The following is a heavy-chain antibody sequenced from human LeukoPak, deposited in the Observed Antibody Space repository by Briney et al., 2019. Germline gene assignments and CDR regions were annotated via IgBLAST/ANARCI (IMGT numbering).Heavy chain of an antibody. CDR2: FDPEDGET. CDR1: GYTLTELS. D-gene: IGHD3-9*01. CDR3: ATVLYDILTGYHPSRPYYFDY. J-gene: IGHJ4*02. V-gene: IGHV1-24*01. Sequence: ASVKVSCKVSGYTLTELSMHWVRQAPGKGLEWMEGFDPEDGETIYAQKFQGRVTMTEDTSTDTAYMELSSLRSEDTAVYYCATVLYDILTGYHPSRPYYFDYWGQGTLVTVSS.